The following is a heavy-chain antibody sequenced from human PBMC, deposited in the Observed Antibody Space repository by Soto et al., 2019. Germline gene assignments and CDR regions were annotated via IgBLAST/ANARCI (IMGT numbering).Heavy chain of an antibody. J-gene: IGHJ6*04. CDR1: GGSFSGYY. D-gene: IGHD3-3*01. Sequence: QVQLQQWGAGLLKPSETLSLTCDVYGGSFSGYYWSWIRQPPEKGLEWIGEINHNGSTNYNPSLKRRVTISVDTSKNQFSLELSSVTAADTAVYHCARRPINHDSDVWDKGTTVTVSS. CDR2: INHNGST. V-gene: IGHV4-34*01. CDR3: ARRPINHDSDV.